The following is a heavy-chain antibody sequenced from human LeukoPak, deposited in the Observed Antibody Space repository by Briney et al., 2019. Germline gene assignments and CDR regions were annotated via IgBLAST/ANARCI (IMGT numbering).Heavy chain of an antibody. CDR3: ARDGYCSSTSCYLGPDY. Sequence: GASVKVSCKASGYTFTSYYMHWVRQAPGQGLEWMGIINPSGGSTSYAQKFQGRVTMTRDTSTSTVYMELSSLRSEDTAVYYCARDGYCSSTSCYLGPDYWGQGTLVTVSS. V-gene: IGHV1-46*01. J-gene: IGHJ4*02. D-gene: IGHD2-2*03. CDR1: GYTFTSYY. CDR2: INPSGGST.